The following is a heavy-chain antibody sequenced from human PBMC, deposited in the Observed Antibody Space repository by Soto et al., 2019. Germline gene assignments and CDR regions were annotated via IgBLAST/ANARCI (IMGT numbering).Heavy chain of an antibody. CDR3: ARVPVYYDFWSGAKNNWFDP. D-gene: IGHD3-3*01. CDR2: IIPIFGTA. CDR1: GGTFSSYA. Sequence: QVQLVQSGAEVKKPGSSVKVSCKASGGTFSSYAISWVRQAPGQGLEWMGGIIPIFGTANYAQKFQGRVTITADESTSTAYMELSSLRSEGTAVYYCARVPVYYDFWSGAKNNWFDPWGQGTLVTVSS. J-gene: IGHJ5*02. V-gene: IGHV1-69*01.